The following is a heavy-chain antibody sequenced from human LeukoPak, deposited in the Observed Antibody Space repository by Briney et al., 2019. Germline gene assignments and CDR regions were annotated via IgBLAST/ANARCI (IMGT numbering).Heavy chain of an antibody. CDR3: ARDWGYCSGGSCYENDY. CDR2: ISSSSSYI. D-gene: IGHD2-15*01. Sequence: GGSLRLSCAASGFTFSSYSMNWVRQAPGKGLEWVSSISSSSSYIYYADSVKGRFTISRDNAKNSLYLQMNSLRAEDTAVYYCARDWGYCSGGSCYENDYWGQGTLVTVSP. CDR1: GFTFSSYS. J-gene: IGHJ4*02. V-gene: IGHV3-21*01.